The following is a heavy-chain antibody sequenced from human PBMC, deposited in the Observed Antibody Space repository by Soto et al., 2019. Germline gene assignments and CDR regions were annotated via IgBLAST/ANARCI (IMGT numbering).Heavy chain of an antibody. CDR3: ARMGSVTTFSWSDYYYGMDV. CDR2: ISSSTSYI. J-gene: IGHJ6*02. Sequence: EVQLVESGGGLVKPGGSLRLSCAASGFTFSSYSMDWVRQAPGEGLEWVSSISSSTSYIYYADSVKGRFTISRDNAKNSLYLQMNSLRAEDTAVYYCARMGSVTTFSWSDYYYGMDVWGQGTTFTVSS. D-gene: IGHD4-17*01. V-gene: IGHV3-21*01. CDR1: GFTFSSYS.